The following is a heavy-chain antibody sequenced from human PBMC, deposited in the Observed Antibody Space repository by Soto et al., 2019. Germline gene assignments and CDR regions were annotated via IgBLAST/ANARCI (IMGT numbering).Heavy chain of an antibody. CDR1: GYTFSDYF. D-gene: IGHD1-26*01. J-gene: IGHJ6*02. Sequence: AAVKVSCKASGYTFSDYFIQWLRQAPGQGLEWVAWINPKTAATNYAKKFQDRVTVTSDTSFSTAYLELTRLRPDDTALYYCARIKWGLDYYSGMDVWGQGTAVTVSS. CDR2: INPKTAAT. CDR3: ARIKWGLDYYSGMDV. V-gene: IGHV1-2*02.